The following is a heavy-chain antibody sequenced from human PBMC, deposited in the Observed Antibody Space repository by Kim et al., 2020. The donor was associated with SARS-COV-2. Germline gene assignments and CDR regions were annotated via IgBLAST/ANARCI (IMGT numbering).Heavy chain of an antibody. J-gene: IGHJ4*02. Sequence: GGSLRLSCAASGFTFSSYAMSWVRQAPGKGLEWVSAISGSGGSTYYADSVKGRFTISRDNSKNTLYLQMNSLRAEDTAVYYCAKVMVRGVITPLDYWGQGTLVTVSS. CDR1: GFTFSSYA. V-gene: IGHV3-23*01. D-gene: IGHD3-10*01. CDR3: AKVMVRGVITPLDY. CDR2: ISGSGGST.